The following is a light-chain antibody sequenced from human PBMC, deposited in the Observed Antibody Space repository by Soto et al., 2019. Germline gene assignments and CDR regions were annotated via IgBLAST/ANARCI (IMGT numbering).Light chain of an antibody. J-gene: IGKJ3*01. V-gene: IGKV2-24*01. Sequence: DIVLTQTPLSSPVTLGQPASISCRSSESLVHSDGSTYLSWLHQRPGQPPRLLIYKISNRFSWGPDRFSGSGAGTDFTLKISRVEVEDVGIYYCMQTTQFPLTFGPGTKVDIK. CDR2: KIS. CDR3: MQTTQFPLT. CDR1: ESLVHSDGSTY.